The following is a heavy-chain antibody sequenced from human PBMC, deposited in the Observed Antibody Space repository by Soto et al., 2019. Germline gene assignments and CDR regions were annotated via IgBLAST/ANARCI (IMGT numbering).Heavy chain of an antibody. Sequence: ASVKVSCKASGGTFSSYAISWVRQAPGQGLEWMGGIIPIFGTANYAQKFQGRVTITADESTSTAYMELSSLRSEDTAVYYCAMLAARQYYYGMDVWGQGTTVTVSS. CDR1: GGTFSSYA. CDR3: AMLAARQYYYGMDV. V-gene: IGHV1-69*13. J-gene: IGHJ6*02. CDR2: IIPIFGTA. D-gene: IGHD6-6*01.